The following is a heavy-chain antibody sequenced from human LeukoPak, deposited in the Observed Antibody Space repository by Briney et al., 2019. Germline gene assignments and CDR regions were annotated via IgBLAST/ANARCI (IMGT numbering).Heavy chain of an antibody. CDR2: ISGTSSHI. V-gene: IGHV3-21*01. Sequence: GGSLRLSCAASGFTFNIYSMNWVRQAPGKGLEWVSSISGTSSHIYYADSVKGRFTISRDNAKNSLFLQMNSLRAEDTAVYYCARDSTDRVGATTGYFEDRGQGALVTVSS. J-gene: IGHJ1*01. CDR1: GFTFNIYS. D-gene: IGHD1-26*01. CDR3: ARDSTDRVGATTGYFED.